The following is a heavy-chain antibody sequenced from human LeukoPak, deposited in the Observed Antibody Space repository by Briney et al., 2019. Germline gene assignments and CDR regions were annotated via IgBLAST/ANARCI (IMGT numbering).Heavy chain of an antibody. J-gene: IGHJ6*03. Sequence: GGSLRLSCAASGFTFSMYGMHWVRQAPGKGLEWVAFIRYDGRNKYYADSVKGRFTISRDNSKNTLYLQMSSLTAEDTAVYYCAKGGNSRYYYYYMDVWGKGTTVTVSS. V-gene: IGHV3-30*02. D-gene: IGHD2/OR15-2a*01. CDR3: AKGGNSRYYYYYMDV. CDR2: IRYDGRNK. CDR1: GFTFSMYG.